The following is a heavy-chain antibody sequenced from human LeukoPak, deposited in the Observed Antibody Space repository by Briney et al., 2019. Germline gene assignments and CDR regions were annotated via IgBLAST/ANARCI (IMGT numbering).Heavy chain of an antibody. D-gene: IGHD1-7*01. CDR1: GGSISSSSYY. CDR3: AREWYNWNYSAFDI. Sequence: PSETLSLTCTVSGGSISSSSYYWGWIRQPPGKGLEWIGSIYYSGSTYYNPSLKSRVTISVDTSKNRFSLKLSSVTAADTAVYYCAREWYNWNYSAFDIWGQGTMVTVSS. V-gene: IGHV4-39*02. J-gene: IGHJ3*02. CDR2: IYYSGST.